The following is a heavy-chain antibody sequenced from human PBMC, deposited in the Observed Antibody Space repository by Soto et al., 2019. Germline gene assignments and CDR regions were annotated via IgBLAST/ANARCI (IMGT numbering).Heavy chain of an antibody. CDR1: GYTFTSYA. J-gene: IGHJ4*02. Sequence: GASVKVSCKASGYTFTSYAMHWVRQAPGQRLEWMGWINAGNGNTKYSQKFQGRVTITRDTSTSTAYMELSSLRSEDTAIYYCARDLSSDAILGVATYSSDNWGQGTLVTVSS. CDR2: INAGNGNT. D-gene: IGHD3-3*02. V-gene: IGHV1-3*01. CDR3: ARDLSSDAILGVATYSSDN.